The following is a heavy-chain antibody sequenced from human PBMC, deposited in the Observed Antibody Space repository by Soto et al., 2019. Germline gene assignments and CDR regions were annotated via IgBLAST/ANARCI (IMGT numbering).Heavy chain of an antibody. Sequence: QVQLVQSGAEVKKPGASVKVSCKASGYPFTDYYLHWVRQAPGRGLEWMGWINPNSGGTNYAQKCQGWVTITSDTSNTTAYMDLSRLTSDDTAGYYCARDSRGGYYYYGMDVWGQGTTVTVSS. CDR2: INPNSGGT. D-gene: IGHD3-3*01. CDR1: GYPFTDYY. V-gene: IGHV1-2*04. CDR3: ARDSRGGYYYYGMDV. J-gene: IGHJ6*02.